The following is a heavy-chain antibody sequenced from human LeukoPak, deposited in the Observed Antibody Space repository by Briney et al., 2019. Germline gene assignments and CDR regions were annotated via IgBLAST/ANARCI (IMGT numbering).Heavy chain of an antibody. Sequence: GGSLRLSCAASGFGFNIYWMQWFRQAPGKGLEWVSFFYSGGSTYYADSVKGRFTISRDNSKNTVYLQMNSLRAEDTAVYYCARSGNTVVPYYFDYWGQGTLVTVSS. CDR2: FYSGGST. J-gene: IGHJ4*02. D-gene: IGHD4-23*01. CDR1: GFGFNIYW. V-gene: IGHV3-66*02. CDR3: ARSGNTVVPYYFDY.